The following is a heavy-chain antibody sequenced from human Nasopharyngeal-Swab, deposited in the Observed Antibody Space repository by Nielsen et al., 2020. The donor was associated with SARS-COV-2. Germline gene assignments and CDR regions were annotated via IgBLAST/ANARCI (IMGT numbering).Heavy chain of an antibody. Sequence: SVKVSCKASGGTFSSYAISWVRQAPGQGLEWMGGIIPIFGTANYAQKFQGRVTITADESTSTAYMELSSLRSEDTAVYYCARELRAGGDYYYYGMDVWGQGTTVTVSS. D-gene: IGHD3-16*01. J-gene: IGHJ6*02. V-gene: IGHV1-69*13. CDR1: GGTFSSYA. CDR2: IIPIFGTA. CDR3: ARELRAGGDYYYYGMDV.